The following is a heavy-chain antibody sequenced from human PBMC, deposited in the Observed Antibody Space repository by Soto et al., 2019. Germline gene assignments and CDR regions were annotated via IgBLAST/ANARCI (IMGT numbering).Heavy chain of an antibody. CDR2: IYHSGST. CDR3: ARVGKGFLRGSYFDY. J-gene: IGHJ4*02. V-gene: IGHV4-4*02. Sequence: SETLSLTCAVSGGSISSSNWWSWVRQPPGKGLEWIGEIYHSGSTNYNPSLKSRVTISVDKSKNQFSLKLSSVTAADTAVYYCARVGKGFLRGSYFDYWGQGTLVTVS. D-gene: IGHD3-16*01. CDR1: GGSISSSNW.